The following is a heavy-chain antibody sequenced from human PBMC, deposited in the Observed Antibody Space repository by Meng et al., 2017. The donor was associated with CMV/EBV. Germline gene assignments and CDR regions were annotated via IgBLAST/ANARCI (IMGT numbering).Heavy chain of an antibody. Sequence: ASVKVSCKSSGYTFTGYYMHWVRQAPGQGLEWMGWINPNSGGTNYAQKFQGRVTMARDTYISTAYMELSRLRSDDTAVYYCARGGIAVAGTYDYWGQGTLVTVSS. D-gene: IGHD6-19*01. CDR2: INPNSGGT. CDR3: ARGGIAVAGTYDY. CDR1: GYTFTGYY. V-gene: IGHV1-2*02. J-gene: IGHJ4*02.